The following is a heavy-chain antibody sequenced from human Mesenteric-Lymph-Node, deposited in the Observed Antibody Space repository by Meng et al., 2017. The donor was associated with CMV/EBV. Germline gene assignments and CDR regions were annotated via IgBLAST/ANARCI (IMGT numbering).Heavy chain of an antibody. CDR3: ARGDFLGY. V-gene: IGHV4-34*01. CDR2: INHSGST. J-gene: IGHJ4*02. CDR1: GGSFSDYY. Sequence: QVQVQQWGAGLLKPSETLSLTCAFSGGSFSDYYWSWIRQPPGKGLEWIGEINHSGSTNYNPSLKSRVTISVDTSKNQFSLKLISVTPADTAVYSCARGDFLGYWGLGALVTVSS. D-gene: IGHD2/OR15-2a*01.